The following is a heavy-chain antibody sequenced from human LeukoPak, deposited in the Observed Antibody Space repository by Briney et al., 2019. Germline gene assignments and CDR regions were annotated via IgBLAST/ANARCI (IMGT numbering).Heavy chain of an antibody. CDR1: GFTFRNYG. V-gene: IGHV3-33*01. Sequence: GGSLRLSCEASGFTFRNYGMHWVRQAPGKGLDWVGVIWFNGSNRYYADSVKGRFTISRDNSKNTLYLQVNSVRAEDTAVYYCARDTSGYYDYWGQGALVTVSS. D-gene: IGHD2-15*01. CDR2: IWFNGSNR. J-gene: IGHJ4*02. CDR3: ARDTSGYYDY.